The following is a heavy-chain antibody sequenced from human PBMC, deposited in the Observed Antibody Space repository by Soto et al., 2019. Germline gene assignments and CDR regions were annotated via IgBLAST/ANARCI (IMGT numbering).Heavy chain of an antibody. V-gene: IGHV1-18*01. D-gene: IGHD2-15*01. J-gene: IGHJ6*02. CDR1: GYIFVNYG. CDR2: ISPYTGNT. Sequence: QVQLEQSGDEVKKPGASVKVSCKASGYIFVNYGIAWVRQAPGQGLKWWGWISPYTGNTYYATKVQVSSTLTTDTSTSTAFSCLGSRTSADTAVYYCAMVDLYATPTPRDVWGQGTTVTVSS. CDR3: AMVDLYATPTPRDV.